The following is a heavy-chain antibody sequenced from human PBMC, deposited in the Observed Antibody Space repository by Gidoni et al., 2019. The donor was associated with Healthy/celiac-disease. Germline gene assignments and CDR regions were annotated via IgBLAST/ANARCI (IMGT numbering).Heavy chain of an antibody. V-gene: IGHV3-15*01. CDR3: TTWGGWNDFVYFDY. CDR1: GFTFSNAW. Sequence: EVQLVESGGVLVKPGVSLRLSCAASGFTFSNAWMSWVRQAPGKGLEWVGRIKSKTDGGTTDYAAPVKGRFTISRDDSKNTLYLQMNSRKTEDTAVYYCTTWGGWNDFVYFDYWGQGTLVTVSS. J-gene: IGHJ4*02. CDR2: IKSKTDGGTT. D-gene: IGHD1-1*01.